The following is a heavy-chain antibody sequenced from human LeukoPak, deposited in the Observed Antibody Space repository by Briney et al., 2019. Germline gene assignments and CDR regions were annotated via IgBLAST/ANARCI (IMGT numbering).Heavy chain of an antibody. D-gene: IGHD1-26*01. CDR2: ISSSSSTI. CDR1: GFTFSSYS. V-gene: IGHV3-48*01. CDR3: ARDLGSYRGGYFDY. Sequence: QAGGSLRLSCAASGFTFSSYSMSWVRQAPGKGLEWVSYISSSSSTIYYADSVKGRFTISRDNAKNSLYLQMNSLRAEDTAVYYCARDLGSYRGGYFDYWGQGTLVTVSS. J-gene: IGHJ4*02.